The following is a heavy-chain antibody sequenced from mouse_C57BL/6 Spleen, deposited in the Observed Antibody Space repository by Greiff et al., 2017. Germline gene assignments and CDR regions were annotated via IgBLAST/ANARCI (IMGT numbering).Heavy chain of an antibody. D-gene: IGHD2-3*01. J-gene: IGHJ4*01. CDR1: GFTFSDYG. CDR3: AREGDGYYPYYAIDY. Sequence: EVMLVESGGGLVKPGGSLKLSCAASGFTFSDYGMHWVRQAPEKGLEWVAYISSGSSTIYYAATVKGRFTISRDTAKNTLFLQMTSLRSEDTAMYYCAREGDGYYPYYAIDYWGQGTSVTVSS. V-gene: IGHV5-17*01. CDR2: ISSGSSTI.